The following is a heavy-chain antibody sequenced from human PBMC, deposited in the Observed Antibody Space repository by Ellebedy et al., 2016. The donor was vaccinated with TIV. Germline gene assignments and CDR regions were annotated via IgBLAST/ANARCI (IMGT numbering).Heavy chain of an antibody. J-gene: IGHJ4*02. V-gene: IGHV3-23*01. CDR2: ISGSGGST. CDR3: ARDTPSSSALVPWLLPTEGGFDY. Sequence: GGSLRLXXAASGFTFSSYAMSWVRQAPGKGLEWVSAISGSGGSTYYADSVKGRFTISRDNSKNTLYLQMNSLRAEDTAVYYCARDTPSSSALVPWLLPTEGGFDYWGQGTLVTVSS. CDR1: GFTFSSYA. D-gene: IGHD2-15*01.